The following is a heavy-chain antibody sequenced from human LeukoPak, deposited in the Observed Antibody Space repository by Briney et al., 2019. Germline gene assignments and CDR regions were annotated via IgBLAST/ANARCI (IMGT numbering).Heavy chain of an antibody. Sequence: SETLSLTCTVSDNSISSFYWSWIRQPPGKGLEWIGFVYKTGHTNYNPSLKSRVAISLDGSKSQVSLRLTSVTAADTAVYYCAPHRFGEPHFEYWGRETLVSVSS. V-gene: IGHV4-59*08. CDR3: APHRFGEPHFEY. CDR2: VYKTGHT. D-gene: IGHD3-10*01. CDR1: DNSISSFY. J-gene: IGHJ4*02.